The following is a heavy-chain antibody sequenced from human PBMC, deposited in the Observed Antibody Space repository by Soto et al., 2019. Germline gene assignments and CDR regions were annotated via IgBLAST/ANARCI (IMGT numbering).Heavy chain of an antibody. CDR2: VTGGGDDT. J-gene: IGHJ4*02. CDR3: VKGSSTSRPYYFDY. V-gene: IGHV3-23*01. Sequence: GGSLRLSCTASGFTFSGYAMSWVRQAPGRRLEWISAVTGGGDDTYYADYVKGRFTISRDNSRNTLYLQMSSLRAEDTALYYCVKGSSTSRPYYFDYWGQGTLVTVSS. D-gene: IGHD2-2*01. CDR1: GFTFSGYA.